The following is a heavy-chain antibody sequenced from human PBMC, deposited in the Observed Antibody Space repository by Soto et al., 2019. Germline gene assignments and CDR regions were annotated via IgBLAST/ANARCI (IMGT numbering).Heavy chain of an antibody. CDR3: ASDGDPFDY. D-gene: IGHD4-17*01. J-gene: IGHJ4*02. CDR1: GFTFSSYG. V-gene: IGHV3-30*03. Sequence: QVQLVESGGGVVQPGRSLRLSCAASGFTFSSYGVHWVRQAPGKGLEWVAVIPYDGSNKYYADSVKGRFTISRDNSKNTLYLQMNSLRAEDTAVYYCASDGDPFDYWGQGTLVTVSS. CDR2: IPYDGSNK.